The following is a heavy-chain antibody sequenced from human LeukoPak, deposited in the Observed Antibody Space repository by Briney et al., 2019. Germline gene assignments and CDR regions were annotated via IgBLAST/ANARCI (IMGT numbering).Heavy chain of an antibody. Sequence: PSETLSLTCTVSGGSISSSSYYWGWIRQPPGKGLEWIGSIYYSGSTYYNPSLKSRVTISVDTSKNQFSLKLNSVTAADTAVYYCARGDYYGSGSYYYYYMDVWGKGTTVTVSS. CDR1: GGSISSSSYY. J-gene: IGHJ6*03. CDR3: ARGDYYGSGSYYYYYMDV. CDR2: IYYSGST. D-gene: IGHD3-10*01. V-gene: IGHV4-39*07.